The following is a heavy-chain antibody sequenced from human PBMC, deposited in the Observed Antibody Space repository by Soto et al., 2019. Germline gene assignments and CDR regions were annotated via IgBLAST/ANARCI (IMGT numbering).Heavy chain of an antibody. CDR1: GGSISSYY. Sequence: PAETLSLTCTGSGGSISSYYWSWIRQPPGKGLEWIGYIYYSGSTNYNPSPKSRVTISVDTSKNQFSLKLSSVTAADTAVYYCARDNGYSYGYTLDHWGQGTLVTVS. V-gene: IGHV4-59*01. J-gene: IGHJ4*02. CDR2: IYYSGST. CDR3: ARDNGYSYGYTLDH. D-gene: IGHD5-18*01.